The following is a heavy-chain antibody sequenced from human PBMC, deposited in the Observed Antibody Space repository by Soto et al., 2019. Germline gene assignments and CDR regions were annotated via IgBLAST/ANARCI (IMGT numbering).Heavy chain of an antibody. Sequence: SVKVSCKASGGTFSSYAISWVRQAPGQGLEWMGGIIPIFGTANYAQKFQGRVTITADESTSTAYMELSSLRSEDTAVYYCAREGQQLVFGDLEYWGKGTLVTVSS. CDR2: IIPIFGTA. D-gene: IGHD6-6*01. CDR1: GGTFSSYA. CDR3: AREGQQLVFGDLEY. V-gene: IGHV1-69*13. J-gene: IGHJ4*02.